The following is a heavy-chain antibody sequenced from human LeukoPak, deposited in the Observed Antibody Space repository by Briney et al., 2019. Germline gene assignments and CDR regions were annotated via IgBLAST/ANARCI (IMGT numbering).Heavy chain of an antibody. J-gene: IGHJ2*01. CDR2: INHSGST. V-gene: IGHV4-34*01. CDR1: GGSFSGYY. CDR3: ARAFNYYDSSGTRWYFDL. D-gene: IGHD3-22*01. Sequence: SETLSFTSAVYGGSFSGYYWSWIRKPPGKGVEWIGEINHSGSTNYNPSLKSRVTMSVATSKNQFSLRLRSVTAADTAVYYCARAFNYYDSSGTRWYFDLWGRGTLVTVSS.